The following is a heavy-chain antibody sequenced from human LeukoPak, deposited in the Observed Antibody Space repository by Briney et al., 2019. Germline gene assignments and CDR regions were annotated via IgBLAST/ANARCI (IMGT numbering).Heavy chain of an antibody. CDR2: ISGSGGST. J-gene: IGHJ4*02. CDR1: GFTFSRYA. D-gene: IGHD6-13*01. Sequence: QTGGSLRLSCAASGFTFSRYAMSWVRQAPGKGLEWVSAISGSGGSTYYADSVKGRFTISRDNSKNTLYLQMNSLRAEDTAVYYCASPSATLTYIAAAVYDFWGQGTLVTVSS. V-gene: IGHV3-23*01. CDR3: ASPSATLTYIAAAVYDF.